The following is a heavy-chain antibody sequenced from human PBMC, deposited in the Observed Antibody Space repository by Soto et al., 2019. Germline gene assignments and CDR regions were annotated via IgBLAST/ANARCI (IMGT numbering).Heavy chain of an antibody. CDR2: IYWDDDK. Sequence: SGPTLVNPTQTLTLTCTFSGFSPSTSAVGVGVGWIRQPPGKALEWLALIYWDDDKRYNTSLKSRLTIAKDTSKNQVVLTMTNMDPVDTATYYCAHLAGHYYAMDVWGQGTTVTVSS. V-gene: IGHV2-5*02. CDR3: AHLAGHYYAMDV. CDR1: GFSPSTSAVGVG. J-gene: IGHJ6*02.